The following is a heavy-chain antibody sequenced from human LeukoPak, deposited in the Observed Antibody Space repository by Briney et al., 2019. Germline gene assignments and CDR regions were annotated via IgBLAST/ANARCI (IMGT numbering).Heavy chain of an antibody. CDR2: IKQDGSEK. CDR1: GFTFSSYW. J-gene: IGHJ4*02. Sequence: GGSLRLSCAASGFTFSSYWMSWVRQAPGKGLEWVANIKQDGSEKYYVDSVKGRFTTSRDNAKNSLYLQMNSLRAEDTAVYYCARQNYCSSTSCYAFDYWGQGTLVTVSS. D-gene: IGHD2-2*01. V-gene: IGHV3-7*01. CDR3: ARQNYCSSTSCYAFDY.